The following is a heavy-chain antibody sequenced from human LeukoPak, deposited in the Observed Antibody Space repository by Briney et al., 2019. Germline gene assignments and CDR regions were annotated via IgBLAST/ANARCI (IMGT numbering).Heavy chain of an antibody. CDR2: INHSGST. V-gene: IGHV4-34*01. Sequence: SETLSLTCAVYGGSFSGYYWSWIRQPPGKGLEWIGEINHSGSTNYNPSLKSRVTISVDTSKNQFSLKLSSVTAADTAVYYCARGEDGGKGGRGYGMDVWGQGTTVTVSS. J-gene: IGHJ6*02. D-gene: IGHD4-23*01. CDR3: ARGEDGGKGGRGYGMDV. CDR1: GGSFSGYY.